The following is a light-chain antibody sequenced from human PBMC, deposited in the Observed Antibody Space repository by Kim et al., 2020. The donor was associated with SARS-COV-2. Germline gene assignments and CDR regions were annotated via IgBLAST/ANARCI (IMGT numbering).Light chain of an antibody. CDR2: DAS. J-gene: IGKJ2*01. CDR3: LQYDNLPYV. CDR1: QNIKKF. Sequence: SASVGDRVTITCRASQNIKKFLNWFQQSPGKPPKLLIYDASTLETGVPSRFIGGGSGTNFSLTIAALQTDDLGTYFCLQYDNLPYVFGQGTKLEI. V-gene: IGKV1-33*01.